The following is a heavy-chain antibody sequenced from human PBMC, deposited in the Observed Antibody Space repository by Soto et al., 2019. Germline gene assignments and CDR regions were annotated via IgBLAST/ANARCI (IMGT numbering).Heavy chain of an antibody. V-gene: IGHV4-59*11. Sequence: ETLSLTCSVSGASIRSHYWSWIRQSPGKGLEWIGYLYYSGSTNFNPSLESRVTISGDTSKNQFSLKLTSVTAADTAIYYCASISTFILIAHFPRWGRGTLVTVS. CDR3: ASISTFILIAHFPR. D-gene: IGHD3-9*01. CDR2: LYYSGST. CDR1: GASIRSHY. J-gene: IGHJ1*01.